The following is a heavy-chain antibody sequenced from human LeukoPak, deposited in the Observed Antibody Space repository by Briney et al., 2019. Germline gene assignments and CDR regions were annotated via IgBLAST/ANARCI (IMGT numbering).Heavy chain of an antibody. CDR1: GFTFSSYN. J-gene: IGHJ4*02. CDR2: ISSSGSTI. V-gene: IGHV3-48*02. Sequence: GGSLRLSCAASGFTFSSYNMNWVRQAPGKGLEWVSDISSSGSTIYFADSVKGRFTISRDNAKNSLYLQMNSLRDEDTAVYYCARLVYYYVSGNYYKLFDYWGQGTLVTVCS. CDR3: ARLVYYYVSGNYYKLFDY. D-gene: IGHD3-10*01.